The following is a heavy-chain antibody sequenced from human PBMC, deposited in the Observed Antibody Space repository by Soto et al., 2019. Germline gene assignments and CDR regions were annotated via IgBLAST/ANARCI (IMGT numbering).Heavy chain of an antibody. V-gene: IGHV3-23*01. CDR3: AKRGLREIKDDY. J-gene: IGHJ4*02. CDR2: ISAGGGNT. CDR1: GFTFSSYA. Sequence: GSLRLSCAASGFTFSSYAMSWVRQAPGKGLEWVSTISAGGGNTYYADSVKGRFTISRDNSKNTLYLQMNSLRAEDTAVYYCAKRGLREIKDDYWGQGTLVTVSS. D-gene: IGHD4-17*01.